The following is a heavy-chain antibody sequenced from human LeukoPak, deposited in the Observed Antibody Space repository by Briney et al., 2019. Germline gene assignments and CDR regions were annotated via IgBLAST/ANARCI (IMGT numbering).Heavy chain of an antibody. J-gene: IGHJ6*04. D-gene: IGHD3-10*02. CDR3: AKLGITKIGGV. V-gene: IGHV3-48*03. Sequence: GGSLRLSCAASGFTFSSYEMNWVRQAPGRGLEWVSYISSSGSTIYYADSVKGRFTISRDNAKNSLYLQMNSLRAEDTAVYYCAKLGITKIGGVWGKGTTVTISS. CDR1: GFTFSSYE. CDR2: ISSSGSTI.